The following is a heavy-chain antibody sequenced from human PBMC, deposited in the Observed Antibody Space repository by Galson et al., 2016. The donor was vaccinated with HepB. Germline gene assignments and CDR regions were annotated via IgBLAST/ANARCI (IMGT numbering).Heavy chain of an antibody. CDR3: ASAHIFYCGGDVCHGYDACEV. CDR1: GYTFTNFG. J-gene: IGHJ3*01. CDR2: IGAARGDT. V-gene: IGHV1-18*04. D-gene: IGHD2-21*01. Sequence: CKASGYTFTNFGITWLRQAPGQGLEWIGWIGAARGDTNYAQKFQGRLTMTRDTSTTTAYMELDYLRSDDTAVYFCASAHIFYCGGDVCHGYDACEVWGQGTTVIVSS.